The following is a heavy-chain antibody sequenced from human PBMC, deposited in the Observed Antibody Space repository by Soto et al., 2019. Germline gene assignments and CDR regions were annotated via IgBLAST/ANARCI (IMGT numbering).Heavy chain of an antibody. D-gene: IGHD3-10*01. CDR1: GASITSRGSY. J-gene: IGHJ6*02. Sequence: QVQLQESGPGLVKPSQTLSLTCSVSGASITSRGSYWTWIRQPPGKGLEWIGHISYSGNTFYNSSLQSRPTISVDTAKNQVSLKMTSVTAADTAVYFCARETMWPSGRYYYYHMDVWGQGTTVPVSS. CDR3: ARETMWPSGRYYYYHMDV. V-gene: IGHV4-30-4*01. CDR2: ISYSGNT.